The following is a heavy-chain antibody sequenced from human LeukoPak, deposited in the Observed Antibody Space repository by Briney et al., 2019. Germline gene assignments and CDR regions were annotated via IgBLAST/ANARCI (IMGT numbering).Heavy chain of an antibody. Sequence: PGRSLRLSCAASGFTFSSYGTHWVRQAPGKGLEWVAVISYDGSNKYYADSVKGRFTISRDNSKNTLYLQMNSPRAEDTAVYYCAQGDDILTGYPMGYFDYWGQGTLVTVSS. V-gene: IGHV3-30*18. CDR3: AQGDDILTGYPMGYFDY. CDR2: ISYDGSNK. J-gene: IGHJ4*02. D-gene: IGHD3-9*01. CDR1: GFTFSSYG.